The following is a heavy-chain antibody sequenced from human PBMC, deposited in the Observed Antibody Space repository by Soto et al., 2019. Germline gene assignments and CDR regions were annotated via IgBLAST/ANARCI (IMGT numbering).Heavy chain of an antibody. CDR3: AKDARPTVVVGAATPGGGYYGMDV. CDR1: GFTFSSYG. J-gene: IGHJ6*02. V-gene: IGHV3-30*18. D-gene: IGHD2-15*01. Sequence: PGGSLRLSCAASGFTFSSYGMHWVRQAPGKGLEWVAVISYDGSNKYYADSVKGRFTISRDNSKNTLYLQMNSLRAEDTAVYYCAKDARPTVVVGAATPGGGYYGMDVWGQGTTVTVAS. CDR2: ISYDGSNK.